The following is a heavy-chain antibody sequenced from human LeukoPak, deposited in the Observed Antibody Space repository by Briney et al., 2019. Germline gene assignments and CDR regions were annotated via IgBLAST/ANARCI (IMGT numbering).Heavy chain of an antibody. D-gene: IGHD1-26*01. CDR1: GYSISSGYY. V-gene: IGHV4-38-2*02. J-gene: IGHJ4*02. CDR3: ARAGPPGVGATYVDY. CDR2: IYHSGST. Sequence: SETLSLTCTVSGYSISSGYYWGWLRQPPGKGLEWIGSIYHSGSTYYNPSLKSRVTISVDTSKNQFSLKLSSVTAADTAVYYCARAGPPGVGATYVDYWGQGTLVTVSS.